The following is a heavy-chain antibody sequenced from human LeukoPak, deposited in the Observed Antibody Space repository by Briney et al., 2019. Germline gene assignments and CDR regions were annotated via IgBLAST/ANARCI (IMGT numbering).Heavy chain of an antibody. V-gene: IGHV4-30-2*01. J-gene: IGHJ4*02. CDR1: GGSISSGGYY. Sequence: SETLSLTCTVSGGSISSGGYYWSWLRQPPGKGLEWIGYIYHSGSTYYNPPLKSRVTISVDRSKNQFSLKLSSVTAADTAVYYCARVSPVVIALYPSYNFDYWGQGTLVTVSS. CDR2: IYHSGST. CDR3: ARVSPVVIALYPSYNFDY. D-gene: IGHD2-21*01.